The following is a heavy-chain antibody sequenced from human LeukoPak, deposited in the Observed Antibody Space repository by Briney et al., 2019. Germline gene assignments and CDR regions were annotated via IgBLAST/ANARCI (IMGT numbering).Heavy chain of an antibody. D-gene: IGHD3-16*01. Sequence: SGTLSLTCTVSGGSLSNHYWSWIRQPPGKGLEWIAHIYSSGTTTYNPSLKSRVTISLDTSKSQISLKVASVTAADTAVYYCARHLGVGSYPLDSWGQGTLVTVSS. CDR2: IYSSGTT. V-gene: IGHV4-59*08. J-gene: IGHJ4*02. CDR1: GGSLSNHY. CDR3: ARHLGVGSYPLDS.